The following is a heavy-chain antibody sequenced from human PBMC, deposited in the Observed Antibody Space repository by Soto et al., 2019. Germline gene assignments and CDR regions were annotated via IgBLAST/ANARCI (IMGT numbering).Heavy chain of an antibody. CDR1: VGSISSYY. CDR3: ARCQDSFDDSPLQP. D-gene: IGHD2-15*01. Sequence: PSETLSLTCTVSVGSISSYYWSWIRQPPGKGLEWIGYIYYIGSTNYNPSLKSRVTVSVDTSKNQFSLKLSSVTAADTAVYYCARCQDSFDDSPLQPWSQGTLVTVSS. CDR2: IYYIGST. J-gene: IGHJ5*02. V-gene: IGHV4-59*01.